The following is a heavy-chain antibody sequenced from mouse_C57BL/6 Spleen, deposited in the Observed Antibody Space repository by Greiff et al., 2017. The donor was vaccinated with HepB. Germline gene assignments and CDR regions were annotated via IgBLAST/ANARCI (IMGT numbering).Heavy chain of an antibody. CDR2: IYPGSGST. V-gene: IGHV1-55*01. CDR1: GYTFTSYW. Sequence: VKLQQPGAELVKPGASVKMSCKASGYTFTSYWITWVKQRPGQGLEWIGDIYPGSGSTNYNEKFKSKATLTVDTSSSTAYMQLSSLTSEDSAVYYCARDYGSPYAMDYWGQGTSVTVSS. CDR3: ARDYGSPYAMDY. D-gene: IGHD1-1*01. J-gene: IGHJ4*01.